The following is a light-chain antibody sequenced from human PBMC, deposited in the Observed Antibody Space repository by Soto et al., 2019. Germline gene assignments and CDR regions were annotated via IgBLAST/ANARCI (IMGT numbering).Light chain of an antibody. CDR1: QSISGTY. V-gene: IGKV3-20*01. CDR2: SAS. CDR3: QHYGTSHST. Sequence: DTVLTQSPGTLSLTSGERATLSCRASQSISGTYLAWYQQKPGQAPRLLIYSASTRATGIPDRFSGSGSGTDFSLTISRLEPEDFAVYYCQHYGTSHSTFGRGTKVEIK. J-gene: IGKJ1*01.